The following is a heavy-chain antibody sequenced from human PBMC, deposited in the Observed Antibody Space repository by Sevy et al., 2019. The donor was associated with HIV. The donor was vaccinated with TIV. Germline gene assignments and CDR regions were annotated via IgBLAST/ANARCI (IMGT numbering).Heavy chain of an antibody. CDR2: IGVSGRL. CDR3: VKDGFSSGLLYYFDH. J-gene: IGHJ4*02. D-gene: IGHD6-19*01. Sequence: GGSLRLSCAASGFKFDNYAMAWVRQAPGQGLVWVSAIGVSGRLSYADSVEGRFTISRDSSKKMIYLHLNSLRADDTATYYCVKDGFSSGLLYYFDHWGQGTLVTVSS. V-gene: IGHV3-23*01. CDR1: GFKFDNYA.